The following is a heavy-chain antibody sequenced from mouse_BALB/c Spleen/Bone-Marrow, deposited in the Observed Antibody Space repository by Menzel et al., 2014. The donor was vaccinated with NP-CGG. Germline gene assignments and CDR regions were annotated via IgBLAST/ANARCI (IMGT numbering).Heavy chain of an antibody. Sequence: VKVVESGPGLVAPSQSLSITCTVSGFSLTNYGVHWVRQPPGKGLEWLGVIWAGGSTNYNSALMSRLSISGDNSKSQVFLKMNSLQTEDTAMYYCARDKWNGAYWGQGTLVTVTA. CDR2: IWAGGST. CDR3: ARDKWNGAY. V-gene: IGHV2-9*02. CDR1: GFSLTNYG. J-gene: IGHJ3*01. D-gene: IGHD1-3*01.